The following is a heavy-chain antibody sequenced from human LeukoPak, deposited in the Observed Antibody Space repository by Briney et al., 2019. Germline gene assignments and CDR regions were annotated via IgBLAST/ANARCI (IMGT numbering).Heavy chain of an antibody. Sequence: PSETLSLTCTVSGGSISSYYWSWIRQPPGKGLEWIGYIYYSGSTNYNPSLKSRVTISVDTSKNQFSPKLSSVTAADTAVYYCARGPFWSGYYRSNYYFDYWGQGTLVTVSS. J-gene: IGHJ4*02. CDR2: IYYSGST. CDR1: GGSISSYY. D-gene: IGHD3-3*01. V-gene: IGHV4-59*01. CDR3: ARGPFWSGYYRSNYYFDY.